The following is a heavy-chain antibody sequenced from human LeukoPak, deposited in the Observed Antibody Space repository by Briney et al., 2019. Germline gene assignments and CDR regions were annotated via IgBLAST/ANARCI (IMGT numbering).Heavy chain of an antibody. CDR3: ARVLSRSYGDYHDAFDI. Sequence: ASVKVSCKASGYIFSNYGIIWVRQAPGQGLEWMGWINTYNGNTNYARKLQGRVTMTTDTSTSTVYMELRSLRSDDTAVYYCARVLSRSYGDYHDAFDIWGQGTMVTVSS. D-gene: IGHD4-17*01. CDR1: GYIFSNYG. V-gene: IGHV1-18*01. J-gene: IGHJ3*02. CDR2: INTYNGNT.